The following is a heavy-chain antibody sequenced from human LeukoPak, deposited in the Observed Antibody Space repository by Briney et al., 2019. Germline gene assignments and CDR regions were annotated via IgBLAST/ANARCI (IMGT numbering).Heavy chain of an antibody. Sequence: SETLSLTCAVYSESLSGYYWSWIRQPPGKGLEWIAEINHSGSTNYNPSLKSRVTIPVDTSKNQFSLKLSSVTAADTAVYYCARRSNNYDILTGRNLDYGMDVWGQGTTVTVSS. CDR2: INHSGST. J-gene: IGHJ6*02. CDR3: ARRSNNYDILTGRNLDYGMDV. CDR1: SESLSGYY. D-gene: IGHD3-9*01. V-gene: IGHV4-34*01.